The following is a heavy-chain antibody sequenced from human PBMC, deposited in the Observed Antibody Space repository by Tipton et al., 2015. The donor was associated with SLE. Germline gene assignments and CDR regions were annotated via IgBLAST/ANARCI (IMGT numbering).Heavy chain of an antibody. J-gene: IGHJ3*02. Sequence: TLSLTCTVSGGSISSRCYYWGWMRQPPGKGLEWIGCIYYSGSTYYNPSLKSRVTISVDTSKNQFSLKLRSVTAAATAVYYCASEGVHYDFWSGATGAFDIWGQGTMVTVSS. CDR1: GGSISSRCYY. CDR3: ASEGVHYDFWSGATGAFDI. D-gene: IGHD3-3*01. CDR2: IYYSGST. V-gene: IGHV4-39*07.